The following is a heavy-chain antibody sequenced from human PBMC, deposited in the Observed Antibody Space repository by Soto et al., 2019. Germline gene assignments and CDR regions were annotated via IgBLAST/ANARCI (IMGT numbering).Heavy chain of an antibody. CDR2: IHNTGSP. Sequence: SETLSLTCTVSGGAISSGDYYWTWIRQPPGKGLEWIAYIHNTGSPYYNLSLKSRLTISLDTSKNQFSLRLSSVTAADTAVYYCARSRHSGSYFFDYWGQGILVTVSS. J-gene: IGHJ4*02. CDR1: GGAISSGDYY. D-gene: IGHD1-26*01. V-gene: IGHV4-30-4*01. CDR3: ARSRHSGSYFFDY.